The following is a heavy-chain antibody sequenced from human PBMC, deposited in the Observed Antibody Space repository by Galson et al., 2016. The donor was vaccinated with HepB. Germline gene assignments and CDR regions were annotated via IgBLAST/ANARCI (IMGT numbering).Heavy chain of an antibody. D-gene: IGHD3-10*01. Sequence: SLRLSCAASGITFHDHTMHWVRQAPGKGLEWVSLISWDGISTQYADSVKGRFTIARDNSKNSLYLQMNSLRSGDTALYYCIAGSHSNYFDYWGQGTLVTVSS. J-gene: IGHJ4*02. V-gene: IGHV3-43*01. CDR2: ISWDGIST. CDR1: GITFHDHT. CDR3: IAGSHSNYFDY.